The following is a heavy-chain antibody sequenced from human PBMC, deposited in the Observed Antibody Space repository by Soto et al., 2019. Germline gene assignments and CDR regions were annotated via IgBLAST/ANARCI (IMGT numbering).Heavy chain of an antibody. D-gene: IGHD3-22*01. CDR1: GFTFSSYA. V-gene: IGHV3-30-3*01. J-gene: IGHJ3*02. CDR3: ARRAEYYESSGLDPPDDAFDI. CDR2: KSYDGSNK. Sequence: WGSLSLSCAVSGFTFSSYAWHWGRKPPDKGLECVAVKSYDGSNKNYADSVKGRFTISRDNSKNTLYLQMNSLRAEDTAVYYCARRAEYYESSGLDPPDDAFDIWGQGTMVTVSS.